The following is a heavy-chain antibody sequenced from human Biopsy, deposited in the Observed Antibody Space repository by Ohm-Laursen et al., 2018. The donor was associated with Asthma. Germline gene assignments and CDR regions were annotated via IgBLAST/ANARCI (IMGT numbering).Heavy chain of an antibody. CDR2: MNPNSGNT. CDR1: RYTFTSYG. D-gene: IGHD3-16*01. V-gene: IGHV1-8*01. CDR3: TRWSLRVRDTPNDY. J-gene: IGHJ4*02. Sequence: AASVKVSCKASRYTFTSYGINWVRQATGQGLEWMGWMNPNSGNTGYPQNFQGRVTMTRDTSISTAYMELSSLRSEDTAVYYCTRWSLRVRDTPNDYWGQGTLVTVSS.